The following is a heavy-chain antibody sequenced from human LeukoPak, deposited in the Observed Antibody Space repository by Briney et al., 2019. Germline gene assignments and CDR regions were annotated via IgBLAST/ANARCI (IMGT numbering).Heavy chain of an antibody. Sequence: GGSLRLSCAASGFIFNSYAMTWVRQSPGKGLQYVSAISTTGETTYYANPLQDRFTVSRDNSKNTLYLQMGSLRPEDTAVYFCARARNFWSGYPVFFYSRGRGILVTVSS. CDR3: ARARNFWSGYPVFFYS. V-gene: IGHV3-64*01. CDR2: ISTTGETT. CDR1: GFIFNSYA. D-gene: IGHD3-3*01. J-gene: IGHJ4*02.